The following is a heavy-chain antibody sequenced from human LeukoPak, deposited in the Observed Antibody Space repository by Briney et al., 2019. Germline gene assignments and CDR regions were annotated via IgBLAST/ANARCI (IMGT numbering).Heavy chain of an antibody. Sequence: SETLSLTCTVYGDSISSYYWSWIRQPPGKGLEWIGYVYYSGSTNYNPSLKSRVTMSVDTSKDQFSLKLSSVTAADTAVYYCARHDYGDYVYFDYWGQGTLVTVSS. CDR1: GDSISSYY. CDR2: VYYSGST. CDR3: ARHDYGDYVYFDY. V-gene: IGHV4-59*01. D-gene: IGHD4-17*01. J-gene: IGHJ4*02.